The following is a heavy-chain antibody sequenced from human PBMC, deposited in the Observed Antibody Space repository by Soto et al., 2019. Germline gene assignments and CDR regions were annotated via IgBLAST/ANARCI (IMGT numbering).Heavy chain of an antibody. D-gene: IGHD6-13*01. CDR1: GFTFSSYW. CDR2: INSDGSST. CDR3: ARDVYSSSWYFDY. V-gene: IGHV3-74*01. Sequence: PGVSLRLSCAASGFTFSSYWMHWVRQAPGKGLVWVSRINSDGSSTSYADSVKGRFTISRDNAKNTLYLQMNSLRAEDTAVYYCARDVYSSSWYFDYWGQGTLVTVSS. J-gene: IGHJ4*02.